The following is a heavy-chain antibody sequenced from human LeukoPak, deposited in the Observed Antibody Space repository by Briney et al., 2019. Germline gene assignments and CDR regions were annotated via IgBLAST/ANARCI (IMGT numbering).Heavy chain of an antibody. Sequence: PGGSLRLSCAASGFTFSSYGMHWVRQAPGKGLEWVAVISYDGSNKYYADSVKGRFTISRDNSKNTLYLQMNSLRAEDTAVYYCAKDPQYSSSSDYWGQGILVTVSS. CDR3: AKDPQYSSSSDY. D-gene: IGHD6-6*01. J-gene: IGHJ4*02. CDR1: GFTFSSYG. V-gene: IGHV3-30*18. CDR2: ISYDGSNK.